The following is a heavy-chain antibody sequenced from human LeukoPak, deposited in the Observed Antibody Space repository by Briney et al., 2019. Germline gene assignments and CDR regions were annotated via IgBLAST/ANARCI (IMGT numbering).Heavy chain of an antibody. CDR3: ERGGWWGMKYSFDS. V-gene: IGHV4-59*11. CDR2: IYYTGST. J-gene: IGHJ4*02. Sequence: KASETLSLTCNVSSGSLSSHYWIWVRQSPEKGLEWIGQIYYTGSTHYHPSLKNRFAISVDTSNNKLFLNVKSVTDTDTAVYYCERGGWWGMKYSFDSWGQGNLVIVSS. CDR1: SGSLSSHY. D-gene: IGHD2-8*02.